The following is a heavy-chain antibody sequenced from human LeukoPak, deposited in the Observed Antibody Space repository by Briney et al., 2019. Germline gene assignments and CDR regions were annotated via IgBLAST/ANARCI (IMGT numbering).Heavy chain of an antibody. D-gene: IGHD3-10*01. V-gene: IGHV3-30*18. CDR2: ISYDGSNK. CDR3: VNLWFGESNPYYLDY. Sequence: GGSLRLSCAASGFTFSSYGMHWVRQAPGKGLEWVAVISYDGSNKYYADSVKGRFTISRDNSKNTLYLQMNSLRAEDTAVYYCVNLWFGESNPYYLDYWGQGTLVTVSS. CDR1: GFTFSSYG. J-gene: IGHJ4*02.